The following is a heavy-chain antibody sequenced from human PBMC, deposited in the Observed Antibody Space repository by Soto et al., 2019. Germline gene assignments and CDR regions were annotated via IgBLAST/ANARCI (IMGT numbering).Heavy chain of an antibody. CDR1: GGTFSSYA. CDR2: IIPIFGTA. Sequence: QVQLVQSGAEVKKPGSSVKVSCKASGGTFSSYAISWVRQAPGQGLEWMGGIIPIFGTANYAQKFQGRVTITADKSTSTAYMELSSLRSEDTAVYYCARVEMDILIGGYYYYGMDVWGQGTTVTVSS. V-gene: IGHV1-69*06. J-gene: IGHJ6*02. D-gene: IGHD3-9*01. CDR3: ARVEMDILIGGYYYYGMDV.